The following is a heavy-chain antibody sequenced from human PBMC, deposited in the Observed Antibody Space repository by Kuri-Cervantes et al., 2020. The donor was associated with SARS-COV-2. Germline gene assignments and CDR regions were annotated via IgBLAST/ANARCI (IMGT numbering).Heavy chain of an antibody. CDR3: AEDADYYDSGGDGMDV. V-gene: IGHV3-30*18. J-gene: IGHJ6*02. CDR2: ISYDGSNK. Sequence: GGSLRLSCAASGFTFSSYGMHWVRQAPGKGLEWVAVISYDGSNKYYADSVKGRFTISRDNSKNTLYLQMNSLRAEDTAVYYCAEDADYYDSGGDGMDVWGQGTTVTVSS. D-gene: IGHD3-22*01. CDR1: GFTFSSYG.